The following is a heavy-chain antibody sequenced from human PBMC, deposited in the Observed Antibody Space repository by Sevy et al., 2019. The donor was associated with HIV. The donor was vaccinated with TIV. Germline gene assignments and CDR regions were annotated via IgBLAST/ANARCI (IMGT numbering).Heavy chain of an antibody. Sequence: GEALKISCAAAGFNFNNYAMTWVRQAPGKGLEWVSGISFSGSKTYYAESVKGRFSISRDPSKNTLYLQMNNVRVEETAVYFCAKSPFMDFWNDYYSFYFDFWGQGTLVTVSS. CDR1: GFNFNNYA. CDR2: ISFSGSKT. V-gene: IGHV3-23*01. CDR3: AKSPFMDFWNDYYSFYFDF. J-gene: IGHJ4*02. D-gene: IGHD3-3*01.